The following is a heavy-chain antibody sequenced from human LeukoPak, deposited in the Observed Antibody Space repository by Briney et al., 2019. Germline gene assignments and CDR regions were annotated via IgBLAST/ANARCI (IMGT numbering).Heavy chain of an antibody. V-gene: IGHV1-69*06. CDR2: VIPMFDTS. D-gene: IGHD3-10*01. Sequence: SVKVSCKASGGTFSSYAINWVRQGPGQGLEWMGGVIPMFDTSNFAQKFRGRITITADKSTSTVYMELSSLRSEDTAVYYCARDGARGVNWFDPWGQGTLVTVSS. J-gene: IGHJ5*02. CDR1: GGTFSSYA. CDR3: ARDGARGVNWFDP.